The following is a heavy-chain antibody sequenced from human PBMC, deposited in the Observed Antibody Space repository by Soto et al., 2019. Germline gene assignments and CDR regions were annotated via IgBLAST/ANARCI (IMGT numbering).Heavy chain of an antibody. CDR1: GFMFNNSA. D-gene: IGHD2-21*01. V-gene: IGHV3-23*01. J-gene: IGHJ3*02. CDR3: ARAKAVVIAALDI. CDR2: VSDNGGSRGGT. Sequence: GGSLRLSCKASGFMFNNSAMTSVRQAPGQGLQWVASVSDNGGSRGGTYYADSVKGRFTISRDNSKDTLYLQLDSLTGADTAVYYCARAKAVVIAALDIWGQGTMVTVSS.